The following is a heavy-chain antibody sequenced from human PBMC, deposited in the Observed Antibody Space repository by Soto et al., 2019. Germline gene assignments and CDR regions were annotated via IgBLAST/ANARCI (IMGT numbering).Heavy chain of an antibody. V-gene: IGHV5-51*01. CDR2: IYPGDSDT. CDR3: ARGDFLTGYYKYYYYGMDV. D-gene: IGHD3-9*01. Sequence: GASLKISCKGSGYSFTSYWIGWVRQMPRKGLEWRGIIYPGDSDTRYSPSFQGQVTISADKSISTAYLQWSSLKASDTSMYYSARGDFLTGYYKYYYYGMDVWGQGTTVTVSS. J-gene: IGHJ6*02. CDR1: GYSFTSYW.